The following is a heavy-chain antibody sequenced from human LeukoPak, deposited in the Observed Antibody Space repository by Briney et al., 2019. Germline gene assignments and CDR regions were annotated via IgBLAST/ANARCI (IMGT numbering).Heavy chain of an antibody. V-gene: IGHV4-34*01. CDR1: GGPFSGYF. D-gene: IGHD1-26*01. CDR3: ARKVGVTYPLEY. J-gene: IGHJ4*02. CDR2: INHSGRT. Sequence: PSETLSLTCSVYGGPFSGYFWSWIRQPPGKGLEWIGDINHSGRTYSNPSLKSRPTISVDTSKNQFAMSLKSVAAADTALYYCARKVGVTYPLEYWVQGTLATVSS.